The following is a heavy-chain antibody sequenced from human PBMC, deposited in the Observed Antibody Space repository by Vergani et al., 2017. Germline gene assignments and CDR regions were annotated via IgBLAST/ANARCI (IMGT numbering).Heavy chain of an antibody. CDR2: IHPADSDT. CDR1: GYSFTKYW. J-gene: IGHJ4*02. V-gene: IGHV5-51*01. D-gene: IGHD3-22*01. Sequence: EVQLVQSGAEVKKPGESLKISCKISGYSFTKYWIGWVRQMPGKGLEWMGIIHPADSDTRYSPSFQGQVTISVDKSISTAYLQRSSLRASDSAMYYCARLYGRDSSGSKYFDYWVQGTLVTVSS. CDR3: ARLYGRDSSGSKYFDY.